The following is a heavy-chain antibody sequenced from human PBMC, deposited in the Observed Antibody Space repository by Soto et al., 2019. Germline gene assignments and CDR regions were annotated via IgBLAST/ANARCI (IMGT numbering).Heavy chain of an antibody. CDR1: GLFFNYYA. D-gene: IGHD6-6*01. Sequence: GGSLRLSCAASGLFFNYYAMSWVRQAPGKGLEWVSAISPSGASTYYADSVEGRFTISRDNSKNTLYLQMNSLRAEDTAVYYCAKAHYSSSALNPTYFDYWGQGALVTVSS. CDR2: ISPSGAST. CDR3: AKAHYSSSALNPTYFDY. J-gene: IGHJ4*02. V-gene: IGHV3-23*01.